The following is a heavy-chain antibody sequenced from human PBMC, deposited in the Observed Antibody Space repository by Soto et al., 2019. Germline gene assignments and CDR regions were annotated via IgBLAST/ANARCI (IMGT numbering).Heavy chain of an antibody. CDR1: GFSLSTNGVG. V-gene: IGHV2-5*02. J-gene: IGHJ3*01. D-gene: IGHD1-20*01. CDR2: IYWDDDK. Sequence: QITLKESGPTVVKPTQTLTLTCTFSGFSLSTNGVGVGWIRQPPGKALEWLALIYWDDDKRYSPTLKSRLAITKDISKNQVVLTLTDVDPVDPATYFCVHHITGGSFDVWGQGSRVTVSS. CDR3: VHHITGGSFDV.